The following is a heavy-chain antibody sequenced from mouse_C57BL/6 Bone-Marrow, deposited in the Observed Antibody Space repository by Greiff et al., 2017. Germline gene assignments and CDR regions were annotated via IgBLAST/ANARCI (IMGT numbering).Heavy chain of an antibody. D-gene: IGHD2-5*01. V-gene: IGHV1-82*01. Sequence: VQLQQSGPELVKPGASVKISCKASGYAFSSSWMNWVKQRPGKGLEWIGRIYPGDGDTNYNGKFKGKATLTADKSSSTAYMQLSSRTSEDSAVYFCARKGPYYSNPFDYWGQGTTLTVSS. CDR1: GYAFSSSW. CDR2: IYPGDGDT. CDR3: ARKGPYYSNPFDY. J-gene: IGHJ2*01.